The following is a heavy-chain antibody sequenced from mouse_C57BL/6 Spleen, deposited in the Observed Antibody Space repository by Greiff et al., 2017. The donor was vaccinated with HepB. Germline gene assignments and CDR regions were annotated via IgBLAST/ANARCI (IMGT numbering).Heavy chain of an antibody. D-gene: IGHD2-4*01. V-gene: IGHV7-3*01. J-gene: IGHJ1*03. CDR2: IRNKANGYTT. Sequence: EVQVVESGGGLVQPGGSLSLSCAASGFTFTDYYMSWVRQPPGKALEWLGFIRNKANGYTTEYSASVKGRFTISRDNSQSILYLQMNALRAEDSATYYCARSYDYDRYFDVWGTGTTVTVSS. CDR1: GFTFTDYY. CDR3: ARSYDYDRYFDV.